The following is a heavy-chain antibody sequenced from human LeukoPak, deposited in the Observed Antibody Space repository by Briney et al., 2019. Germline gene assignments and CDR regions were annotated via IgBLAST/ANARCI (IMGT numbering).Heavy chain of an antibody. CDR2: IYHSGST. J-gene: IGHJ4*02. D-gene: IGHD3-10*01. V-gene: IGHV4-4*02. Sequence: SGTLSLTCAVSGGSISSSNWWSWVRQPPGKGLEWIGEIYHSGSTNYNPSLKSRVTISVDKSKNQFSLKLSSVTAADTAVYYCARSSTMVRGVIITTYYFDYWGQGTLVTVSS. CDR3: ARSSTMVRGVIITTYYFDY. CDR1: GGSISSSNW.